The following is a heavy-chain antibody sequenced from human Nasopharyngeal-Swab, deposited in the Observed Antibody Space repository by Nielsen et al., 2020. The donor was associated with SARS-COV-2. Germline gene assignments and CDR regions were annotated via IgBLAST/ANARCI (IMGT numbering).Heavy chain of an antibody. CDR3: STPRWGPKQQLVKYYYGMDV. CDR2: IIPIFGTA. D-gene: IGHD6-13*01. V-gene: IGHV1-69*13. J-gene: IGHJ6*02. Sequence: SVKVSCKASGGTFSSYAISWVRQDPGQGLEWMGGIIPIFGTANYAQKFQGRVTITADESTSTAYMELSSLRSEDTAVYYCSTPRWGPKQQLVKYYYGMDVWGQGTTVTVSS. CDR1: GGTFSSYA.